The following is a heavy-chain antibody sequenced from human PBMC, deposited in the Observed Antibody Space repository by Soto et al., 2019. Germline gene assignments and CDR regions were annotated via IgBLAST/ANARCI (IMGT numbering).Heavy chain of an antibody. D-gene: IGHD3-22*01. V-gene: IGHV6-1*01. CDR2: TYYRSHWYK. Sequence: QVQLQQSGPRLVKPSQTLSLTCVISGDNVSANSADWNWIRQSPSRGLEWLGRTYYRSHWYKDYAVSVKSRIIISPDTSKNQFSLQLNSVTPEDTAVYYCARIDYSDGSAFRYFDLWGRGTLVPVSS. CDR1: GDNVSANSAD. J-gene: IGHJ2*01. CDR3: ARIDYSDGSAFRYFDL.